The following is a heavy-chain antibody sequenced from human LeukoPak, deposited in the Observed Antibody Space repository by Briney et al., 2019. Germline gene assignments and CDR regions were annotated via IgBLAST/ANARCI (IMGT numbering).Heavy chain of an antibody. CDR2: MNPNSGNT. V-gene: IGHV1-8*03. Sequence: LEWMVWMNPNSGNTGYAQKFQGRVTITRNTSISTAYMELSSLRSEDTAMYYCARRGHSFDYWGQGTLVTVSS. CDR3: ARRGHSFDY. D-gene: IGHD3-16*01. J-gene: IGHJ4*02.